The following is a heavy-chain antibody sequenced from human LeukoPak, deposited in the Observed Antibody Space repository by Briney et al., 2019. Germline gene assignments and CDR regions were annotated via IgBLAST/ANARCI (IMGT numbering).Heavy chain of an antibody. V-gene: IGHV3-74*01. D-gene: IGHD4-17*01. CDR1: GFTFSSYW. CDR2: INSDGSST. Sequence: GGSLRLSCAASGFTFSSYWMHWVRQAPGKGLVWVSGINSDGSSTTYADSVKGRFTISRDNAKNTLYLQMNSLRAEDTAVYYCARVVFGDYDNYWGQGTLVTVSS. J-gene: IGHJ4*02. CDR3: ARVVFGDYDNY.